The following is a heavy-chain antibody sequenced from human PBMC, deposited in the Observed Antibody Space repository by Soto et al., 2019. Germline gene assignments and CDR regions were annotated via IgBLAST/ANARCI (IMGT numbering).Heavy chain of an antibody. Sequence: QVQLVQSGAEVKKPGASVKVSCKASGYTFTSYDINWVRQATGQGLEWMGWMNPNSGNTGYAQKCGGGDTMTRNPSIGTAYRGQSSLRWEDTAVYSWGRARKPTWGRGPLVTVP. J-gene: IGHJ5*02. CDR1: GYTFTSYD. CDR2: MNPNSGNT. V-gene: IGHV1-8*01. CDR3: GRARKPT.